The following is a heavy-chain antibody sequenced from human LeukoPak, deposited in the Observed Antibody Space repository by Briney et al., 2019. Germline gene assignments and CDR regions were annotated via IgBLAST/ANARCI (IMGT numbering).Heavy chain of an antibody. CDR3: ARGMYYYDSSGYL. V-gene: IGHV1-69*13. CDR2: IIPIFGTA. D-gene: IGHD3-22*01. J-gene: IGHJ4*02. CDR1: GGTFSSYA. Sequence: ASVKVSCKAPGGTFSSYAISWVRQAPGQGLEWMGGIIPIFGTANYAQKFQGRVTITANESTSTAYMELSSLRSEDTAVYYCARGMYYYDSSGYLWGQGTLVTVSS.